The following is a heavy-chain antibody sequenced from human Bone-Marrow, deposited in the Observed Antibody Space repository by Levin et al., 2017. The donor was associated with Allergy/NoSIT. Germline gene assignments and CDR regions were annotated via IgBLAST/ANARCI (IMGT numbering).Heavy chain of an antibody. CDR1: GYTFSDYY. CDR2: IDPTRGAT. D-gene: IGHD6-13*01. Sequence: LEASVKVSCSVSGYTFSDYYIHWIRQTPGQGLEWIGWIDPTRGATQFAEKFHARVVLTRDSSISTAYMELGKLRSDDTALYYCARGGASSNDYWGQGTLVTVSS. J-gene: IGHJ4*02. CDR3: ARGGASSNDY. V-gene: IGHV1-2*03.